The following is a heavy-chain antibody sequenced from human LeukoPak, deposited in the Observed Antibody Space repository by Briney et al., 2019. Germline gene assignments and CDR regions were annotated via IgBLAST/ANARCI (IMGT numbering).Heavy chain of an antibody. J-gene: IGHJ4*02. V-gene: IGHV4-59*01. CDR1: GGSISSYY. CDR2: IYYSGST. Sequence: PSETLSLTCTVSGGSISSYYWSWIRQPPGKGLEWIGYIYYSGSTNYNPSLKSRVTISVDTSKNQFSLKLSSVTAADTAVYYCATGNYYDSSGFDYWGQGTLVTVSS. D-gene: IGHD3-22*01. CDR3: ATGNYYDSSGFDY.